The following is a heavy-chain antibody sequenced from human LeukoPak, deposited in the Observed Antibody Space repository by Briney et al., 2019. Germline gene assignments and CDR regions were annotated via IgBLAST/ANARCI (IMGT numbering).Heavy chain of an antibody. CDR1: GFTFDDYT. D-gene: IGHD3-22*01. Sequence: GGSLRLSCAASGFTFDDYTLHWVRQAPGKTLEWVSLINWHGTAYYADSVKDRFTISRGNSKNSLFLQMDTLRTEDTAFYYCVKDLNYESSGHVLEYWGQGTLVTVSS. CDR3: VKDLNYESSGHVLEY. V-gene: IGHV3-43*01. CDR2: INWHGTA. J-gene: IGHJ4*02.